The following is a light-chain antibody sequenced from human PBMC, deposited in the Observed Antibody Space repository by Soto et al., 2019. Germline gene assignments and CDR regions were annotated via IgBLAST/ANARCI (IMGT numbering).Light chain of an antibody. Sequence: EIVLTQSPGTLSVSPGERATLSCRASQTVRNNYLAWYQQKPGQAPRLLIYDASSRATGIPDRFSGSGSGTDFTLTISSLQPEDVATYYCQKYNSALTFGGGTKVDIK. J-gene: IGKJ4*01. CDR2: DAS. CDR1: QTVRNNY. V-gene: IGKV3-20*01. CDR3: QKYNSALT.